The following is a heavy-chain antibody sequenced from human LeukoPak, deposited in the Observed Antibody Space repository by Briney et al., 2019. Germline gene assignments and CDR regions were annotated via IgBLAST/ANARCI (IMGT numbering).Heavy chain of an antibody. J-gene: IGHJ4*02. V-gene: IGHV4-59*12. Sequence: SETLSLTCTVPGDSIRSYYWSWIRQPPGKGLEWIGYIYYSGSTKYNPSLKSRVTISVDTSKNQFSLKLSSVTAADTAIYYCARDAKYYYGSRTYFFFEYWGQGTLLSVSS. D-gene: IGHD3-10*01. CDR3: ARDAKYYYGSRTYFFFEY. CDR1: GDSIRSYY. CDR2: IYYSGST.